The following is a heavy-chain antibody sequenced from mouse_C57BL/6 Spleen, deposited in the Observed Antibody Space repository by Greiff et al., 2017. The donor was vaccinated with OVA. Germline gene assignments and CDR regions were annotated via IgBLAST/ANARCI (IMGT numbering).Heavy chain of an antibody. CDR2: INPGSGGT. CDR3: ARWDSWFAY. V-gene: IGHV1-54*01. CDR1: GYAFTNYL. D-gene: IGHD4-1*01. J-gene: IGHJ3*01. Sequence: QVQLQQSGAELVRPGTSVKVSCKASGYAFTNYLIEWVKQRPGQGLEWIGVINPGSGGTNYNEKFKGKATLTADKSSSTAYMQLSSLTSEDSAVYFCARWDSWFAYWGQGTLVTVSA.